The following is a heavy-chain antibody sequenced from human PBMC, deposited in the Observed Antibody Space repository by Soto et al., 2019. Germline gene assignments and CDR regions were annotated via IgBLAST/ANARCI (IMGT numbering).Heavy chain of an antibody. V-gene: IGHV4-4*02. CDR2: IFHSGST. CDR1: SGSLSSSNW. Sequence: SETLSLTWAVSSGSLSSSNWWSWVRQPPGKGLEWIGEIFHSGSTNYNPSLKSRVAISVDNSKNQFSLKLSSVTAADTAVYYCASRTYCSSASCYFDFWGPGTLVTVSS. D-gene: IGHD2-2*01. J-gene: IGHJ4*02. CDR3: ASRTYCSSASCYFDF.